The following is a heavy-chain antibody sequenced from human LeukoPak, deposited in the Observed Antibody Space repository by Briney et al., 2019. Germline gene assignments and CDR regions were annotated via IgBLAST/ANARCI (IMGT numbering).Heavy chain of an antibody. CDR1: GFXFDDHA. J-gene: IGHJ4*02. V-gene: IGHV3-43*02. D-gene: IGHD1-26*01. CDR3: AKAVWWLLPDY. CDR2: ITVDGDTA. Sequence: PGGSLRLSCAASGFXFDDHAIHWVRQAPGKGLEWVSLITVDGDTAYYADSVKGRFTISRDNSKNSLYLQMNSLRTEDTALYYCAKAVWWLLPDYWGQGTLVTVSS.